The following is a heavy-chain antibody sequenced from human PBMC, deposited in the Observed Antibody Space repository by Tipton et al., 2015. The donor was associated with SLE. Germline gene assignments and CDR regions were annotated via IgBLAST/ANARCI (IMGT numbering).Heavy chain of an antibody. D-gene: IGHD3-22*01. CDR1: GGSFSGYY. CDR3: ARGASGYQHVDY. Sequence: TLSLTCAVYGGSFSGYYWSWIRQPPGKGLEWSWEISHSGSTNYKPSLKSRVTISVDTSKNQFSLKLSSVTAADTAVYYCARGASGYQHVDYWGQGTLVTVSS. J-gene: IGHJ4*02. CDR2: ISHSGST. V-gene: IGHV4-34*01.